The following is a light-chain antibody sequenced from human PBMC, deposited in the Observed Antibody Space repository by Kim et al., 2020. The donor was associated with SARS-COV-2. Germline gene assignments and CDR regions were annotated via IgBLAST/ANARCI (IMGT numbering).Light chain of an antibody. Sequence: ATIKCKSSQSVLYSSNNKSYVAWYQQKPGQPPKLLIYWASTRESGVPDRVSGSGSGTDFTLTISSLQAEDVAVYYCQQYYSTPQTFGQGTKVDIK. CDR3: QQYYSTPQT. CDR2: WAS. CDR1: QSVLYSSNNKSY. V-gene: IGKV4-1*01. J-gene: IGKJ1*01.